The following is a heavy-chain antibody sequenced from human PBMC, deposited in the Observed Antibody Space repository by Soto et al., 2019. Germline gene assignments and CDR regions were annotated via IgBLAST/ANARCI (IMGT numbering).Heavy chain of an antibody. Sequence: ASVKVSCKASGYTFTSYGISWVRQAPGQGLEWMGWISAYNGNTNYAQKLQGRVTMTTDTSTSTAYMELRSLRSDDTAVYYCARGFVEDIVVVPAANAFDIWGQGTMVTVSS. D-gene: IGHD2-2*01. CDR3: ARGFVEDIVVVPAANAFDI. V-gene: IGHV1-18*01. J-gene: IGHJ3*02. CDR2: ISAYNGNT. CDR1: GYTFTSYG.